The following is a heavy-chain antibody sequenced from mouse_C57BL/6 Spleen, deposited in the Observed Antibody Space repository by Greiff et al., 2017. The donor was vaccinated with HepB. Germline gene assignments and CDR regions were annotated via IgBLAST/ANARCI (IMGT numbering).Heavy chain of an antibody. J-gene: IGHJ1*03. CDR3: ARSTVVRYFDV. V-gene: IGHV7-3*01. D-gene: IGHD1-1*01. Sequence: EVKLQESGGGLVQPGGSLSLSCAASGFTFTDYYMSWVRQPPGKALEWLGFIRNKANGYTTEYSASVKGRFTISRDNSQSILYLQMNALRAEDSATYYCARSTVVRYFDVWGTGTTVTVSS. CDR2: IRNKANGYTT. CDR1: GFTFTDYY.